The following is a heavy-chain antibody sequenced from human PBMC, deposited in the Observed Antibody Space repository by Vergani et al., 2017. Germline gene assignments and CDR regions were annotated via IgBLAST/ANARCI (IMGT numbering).Heavy chain of an antibody. D-gene: IGHD2-15*01. CDR2: MDYSGST. CDR1: GDSVISTDYH. Sequence: QVQLQESGPGLVKPSETLSLTCTVSGDSVISTDYHWGWIRQPPGKGLEWIGSMDYSGSTSYNPSLESRISISFATPKNQFPLRLTSVTAADTAVYYCASKRGACRAAYCHSYDFWGPGTLVGVSS. CDR3: ASKRGACRAAYCHSYDF. V-gene: IGHV4-39*01. J-gene: IGHJ4*02.